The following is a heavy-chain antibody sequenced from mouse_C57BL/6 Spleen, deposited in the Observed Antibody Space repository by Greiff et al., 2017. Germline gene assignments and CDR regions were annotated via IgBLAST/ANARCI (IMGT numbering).Heavy chain of an antibody. Sequence: QVQLQQSGAELVRPGASVTLSCKASGYTFTDYELHWVKQTPVHGLEWISAIDPDTGGTAYNQKFKGKAILTADKSSSTAYMELRSLTSEGSAVYYCTRPVVAPYAMDYWGQGTSVTVSS. J-gene: IGHJ4*01. CDR3: TRPVVAPYAMDY. D-gene: IGHD1-1*01. V-gene: IGHV1-15*01. CDR1: GYTFTDYE. CDR2: IDPDTGGT.